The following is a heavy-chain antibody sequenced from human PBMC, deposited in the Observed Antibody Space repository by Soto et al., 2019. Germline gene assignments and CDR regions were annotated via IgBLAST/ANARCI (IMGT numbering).Heavy chain of an antibody. CDR2: IIPIFGTA. D-gene: IGHD1-1*01. J-gene: IGHJ6*02. CDR3: ARGTGTTANYYCGMDV. V-gene: IGHV1-69*12. CDR1: GGTFSSYA. Sequence: QVQLVQSGAEVTKPGSSVKVSCKASGGTFSSYAISWVRQVPGQGLEWMGGIIPIFGTANYAQKLQGRVTITADESTSTAYMELSSLRSEDTAVYYCARGTGTTANYYCGMDVWGQGTTVTVSS.